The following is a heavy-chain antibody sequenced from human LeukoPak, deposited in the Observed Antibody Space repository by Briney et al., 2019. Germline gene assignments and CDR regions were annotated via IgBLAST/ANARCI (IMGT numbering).Heavy chain of an antibody. Sequence: GGSLRLSCAVSGFTFYNYAMSWVRQAPGKGLEWVSAISGSGGSTYYADSVKGRFTISRDSSKNTLYLQVNSLRAEDTAVYYCAKDRLDAFDIWGQGTMVTVSS. CDR2: ISGSGGST. V-gene: IGHV3-23*01. CDR3: AKDRLDAFDI. CDR1: GFTFYNYA. J-gene: IGHJ3*02.